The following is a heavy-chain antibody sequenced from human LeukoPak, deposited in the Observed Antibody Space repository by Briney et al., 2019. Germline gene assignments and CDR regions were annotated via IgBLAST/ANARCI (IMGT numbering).Heavy chain of an antibody. D-gene: IGHD4-17*01. CDR1: GYTFTSYY. CDR2: INPSGGST. V-gene: IGHV1-46*01. CDR3: ARDYGAQNGFDP. Sequence: GASVKVSCKASGYTFTSYYMHWVRQAPGQGLEWMGIINPSGGSTSYAQKFQGRVTMTRDMSTSTVYMELSSLRSEDAAVYYCARDYGAQNGFDPWGQGTLVTVSS. J-gene: IGHJ5*02.